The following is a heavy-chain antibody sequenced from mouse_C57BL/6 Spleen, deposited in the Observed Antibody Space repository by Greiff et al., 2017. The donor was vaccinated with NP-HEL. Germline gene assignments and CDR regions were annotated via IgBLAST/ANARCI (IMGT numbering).Heavy chain of an antibody. CDR1: GFTFSSYA. Sequence: EVMLVESGGSLVKPGGSLKLSCAASGFTFSSYAMSWVRQTPEKRLEWVATISDGGSYTYYPDNVKGRFTISRDNAKNNLYLQMSHLKSEDTAMYYCARRDYSSFDYWGQGTTLTVSS. CDR2: ISDGGSYT. V-gene: IGHV5-4*03. J-gene: IGHJ2*01. D-gene: IGHD2-4*01. CDR3: ARRDYSSFDY.